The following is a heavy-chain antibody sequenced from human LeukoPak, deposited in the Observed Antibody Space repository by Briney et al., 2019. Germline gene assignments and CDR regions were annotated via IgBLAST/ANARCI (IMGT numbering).Heavy chain of an antibody. CDR1: GGSFSGYY. Sequence: SETLSLTCAVYGGSFSGYYWSWIRQPPGKGLEWIGEINHSGSTNYNPSLKSRVTISVDTSKNQFSLKLSSVTAADTAVYYCARLKRYYGSGSYYKTLDYWGQGTLVTVSS. D-gene: IGHD3-10*01. V-gene: IGHV4-34*01. CDR3: ARLKRYYGSGSYYKTLDY. J-gene: IGHJ4*02. CDR2: INHSGST.